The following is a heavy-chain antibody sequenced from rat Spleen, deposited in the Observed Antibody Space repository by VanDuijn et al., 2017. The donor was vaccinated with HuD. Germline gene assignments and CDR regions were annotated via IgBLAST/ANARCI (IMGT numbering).Heavy chain of an antibody. J-gene: IGHJ2*01. D-gene: IGHD1-11*01. V-gene: IGHV2-72*01. Sequence: QVQLKESGPDLVQPSQTLSLTCTVSGFSLTSYGVSWVRQPPGKGLVWMGTIWAGGTTNYNSAVQSRLSISRDTSKSQLFLKVTSLQPEDTGTYYCARHAYGGYEAFDYWGQGVMVTVSS. CDR1: GFSLTSYG. CDR2: IWAGGTT. CDR3: ARHAYGGYEAFDY.